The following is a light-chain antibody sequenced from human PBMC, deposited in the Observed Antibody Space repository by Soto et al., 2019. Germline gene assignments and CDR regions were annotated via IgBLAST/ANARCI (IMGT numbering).Light chain of an antibody. CDR2: AAS. CDR3: QRSYNLKFT. CDR1: QSISRY. V-gene: IGKV1-39*01. J-gene: IGKJ3*01. Sequence: DIQMTQSPSSLSASVGDRVTITCRASQSISRYLNWYQKKPGTAPKLLIYAASTLQSGVPSSFSGNDSGTDFTLTISSLQPEDTATYYCQRSYNLKFTFGPGTKVDIK.